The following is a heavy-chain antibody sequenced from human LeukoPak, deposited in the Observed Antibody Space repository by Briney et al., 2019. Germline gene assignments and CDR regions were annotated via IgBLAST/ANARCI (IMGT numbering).Heavy chain of an antibody. J-gene: IGHJ3*02. V-gene: IGHV3-9*01. CDR1: GFTVSSSY. D-gene: IGHD4-17*01. Sequence: GGSLRLSCAASGFTVSSSYMYWVRQAPGKGLEWVSGISWNSGSIGYADSVKGRFTISRDNAKNSLYLQMNSLRAEDTALYYCAKDRSMTTNAFDIWGQGTMVTVSS. CDR3: AKDRSMTTNAFDI. CDR2: ISWNSGSI.